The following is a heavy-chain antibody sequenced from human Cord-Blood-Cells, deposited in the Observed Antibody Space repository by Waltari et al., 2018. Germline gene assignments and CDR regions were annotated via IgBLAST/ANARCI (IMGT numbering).Heavy chain of an antibody. V-gene: IGHV4-39*01. CDR1: GGSISRSSYY. Sequence: QLQLQESGRGLVKPSETLPPTCTVSGGSISRSSYYWGWTRPPPGKGLAGTGSIYYSGSTYYNPTLKGRVTISVDPSKNQFSLKLTSVTAADTAVYYCARHNRWMVTMIVDAFDIWGQGTMVTVSS. CDR3: ARHNRWMVTMIVDAFDI. CDR2: IYYSGST. D-gene: IGHD3-22*01. J-gene: IGHJ3*02.